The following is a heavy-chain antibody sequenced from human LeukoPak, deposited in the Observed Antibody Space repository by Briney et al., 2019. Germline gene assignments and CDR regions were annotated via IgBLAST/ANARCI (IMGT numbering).Heavy chain of an antibody. CDR2: INPNSGVT. Sequence: ASVKVSCKTSGYTFTGYYTHWVRQAPGQGLEWMGWINPNSGVTNYVQKFQGRVTMTRDTSISTAYMELSRLRSDDTAVYYCARGGNWKEKAFDIWGQGTMLTVSS. CDR1: GYTFTGYY. CDR3: ARGGNWKEKAFDI. V-gene: IGHV1-2*02. D-gene: IGHD1-20*01. J-gene: IGHJ3*02.